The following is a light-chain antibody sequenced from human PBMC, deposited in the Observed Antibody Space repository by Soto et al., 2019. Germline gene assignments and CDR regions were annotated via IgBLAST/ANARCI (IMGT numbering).Light chain of an antibody. Sequence: EIVLTQSPVTLSLSPGERATLSCRASESVNSAYLAWYQHRPAQAPRLLIYGASSRATGVPDRFSGSDSGTEFTLTITRLEPADFALYYCQQYGYSPWTFGLGTKVDIK. J-gene: IGKJ1*01. CDR3: QQYGYSPWT. CDR1: ESVNSAY. V-gene: IGKV3-20*01. CDR2: GAS.